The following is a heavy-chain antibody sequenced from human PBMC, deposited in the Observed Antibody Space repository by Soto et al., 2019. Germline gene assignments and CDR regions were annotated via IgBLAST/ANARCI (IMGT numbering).Heavy chain of an antibody. Sequence: SETLSLTCTVSGGSISSGGYYWRWIRQHPGKGLEWIGYIYYSGSTYYNPSLKSRVTISVDTSKNQFSLKLSSVTAADTAVYYCARNDYGDYFDYWGQGTLVTVSS. V-gene: IGHV4-31*03. CDR1: GGSISSGGYY. CDR3: ARNDYGDYFDY. J-gene: IGHJ4*02. D-gene: IGHD4-17*01. CDR2: IYYSGST.